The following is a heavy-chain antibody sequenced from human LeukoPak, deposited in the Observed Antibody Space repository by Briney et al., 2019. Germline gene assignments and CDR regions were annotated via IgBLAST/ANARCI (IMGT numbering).Heavy chain of an antibody. CDR3: AKGGPQFFDY. J-gene: IGHJ4*02. CDR1: GYTFTSYG. CDR2: ISGSGGST. Sequence: ASVKVSCKASGYTFTSYGISWVRQAPGQGLEWVSTISGSGGSTYSTDSVKGRFTISRDNSKSTLYLQMNSLRVEDTAIYYCAKGGPQFFDYWGQGTLVTVSS. D-gene: IGHD5-24*01. V-gene: IGHV3-23*01.